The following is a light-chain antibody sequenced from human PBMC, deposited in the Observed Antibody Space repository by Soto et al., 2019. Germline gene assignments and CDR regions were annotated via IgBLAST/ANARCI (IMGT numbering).Light chain of an antibody. Sequence: EIVMTQSPVTLSVSPGERATLSCRASQSVSSNLAWYQQKPGQAPRLLIYAASTRATGIPARFSGSGSGTDFTLTISILPSEDFAVYYCQQYNKWPLFTFGPGTKVDIK. J-gene: IGKJ3*01. CDR1: QSVSSN. CDR2: AAS. V-gene: IGKV3-15*01. CDR3: QQYNKWPLFT.